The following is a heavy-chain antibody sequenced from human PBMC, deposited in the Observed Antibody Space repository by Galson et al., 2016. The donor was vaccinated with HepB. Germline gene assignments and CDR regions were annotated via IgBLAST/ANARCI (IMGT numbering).Heavy chain of an antibody. CDR3: ATLMETAMAKCPEH. CDR2: FDRQSSVT. CDR1: GYRLTQIS. Sequence: SVKVSCKVSGYRLTQISMHWVRLAPGKGLQWMGGFDRQSSVTTYAPPFEGRLTLTEDTSLNTAFMELSSLKSEDSAVYYCATLMETAMAKCPEHWGQGTPVSVSS. D-gene: IGHD5-18*01. J-gene: IGHJ4*02. V-gene: IGHV1-24*01.